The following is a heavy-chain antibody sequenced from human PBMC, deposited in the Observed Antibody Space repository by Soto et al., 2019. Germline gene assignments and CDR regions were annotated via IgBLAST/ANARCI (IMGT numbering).Heavy chain of an antibody. CDR3: ARLTGTAMLGWFDP. CDR1: GGSFSGYY. Sequence: SETLSLTCAVYGGSFSGYYWSWIRQPPGKGLEWIGEINHSGSTNYNPSLKSRVTISVDTSKNQFSLKLSSVTAADTAVYYCARLTGTAMLGWFDPWGQGTLVTVSS. J-gene: IGHJ5*02. V-gene: IGHV4-34*01. D-gene: IGHD5-18*01. CDR2: INHSGST.